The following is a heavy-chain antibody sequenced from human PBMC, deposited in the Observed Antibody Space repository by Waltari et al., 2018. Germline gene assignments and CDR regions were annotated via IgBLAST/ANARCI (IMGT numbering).Heavy chain of an antibody. V-gene: IGHV3-23*04. CDR1: GFTFRSFA. J-gene: IGHJ5*02. D-gene: IGHD3-9*01. Sequence: VQLVASVGGLVQPGGSLTLACAASGFTFRSFAMTWLRQAPGKGLECVSGISSGGDTTYYHASVKGRFTISRDNRGNTLFLQMNRMRADDTAVDYGAKSRGADDIWNWFDRWGQGTRVTGSA. CDR2: ISSGGDTT. CDR3: AKSRGADDIWNWFDR.